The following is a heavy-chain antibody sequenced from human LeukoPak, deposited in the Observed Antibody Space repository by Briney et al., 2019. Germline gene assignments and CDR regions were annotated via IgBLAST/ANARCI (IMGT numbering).Heavy chain of an antibody. D-gene: IGHD4-17*01. Sequence: GGSLRLSCAASGFTFDDYAMHWVRQAPGKGMEWVSLISGDGGSTYYADSVKGRFTISRDNSKNSLYLQMNSLRTEDTALYYCAKDIDYGDYGSCFDYWGQGTLVTVSS. CDR1: GFTFDDYA. CDR2: ISGDGGST. J-gene: IGHJ4*02. CDR3: AKDIDYGDYGSCFDY. V-gene: IGHV3-43*02.